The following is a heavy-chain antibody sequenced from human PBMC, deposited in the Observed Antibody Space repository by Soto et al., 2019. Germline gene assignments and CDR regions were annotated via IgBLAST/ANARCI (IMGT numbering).Heavy chain of an antibody. CDR1: GFTFTGYY. Sequence: GASVKVSCKASGFTFTGYYSHWVRQAPGQRLEWMGWINPHTTNTNYAQKFHGRVTMTRDTSISTAYMELSRLTSDDTAVYYCARLHQLGNDYYGLDVWGQGTTVTVSS. CDR2: INPHTTNT. V-gene: IGHV1-2*02. J-gene: IGHJ6*02. CDR3: ARLHQLGNDYYGLDV. D-gene: IGHD6-13*01.